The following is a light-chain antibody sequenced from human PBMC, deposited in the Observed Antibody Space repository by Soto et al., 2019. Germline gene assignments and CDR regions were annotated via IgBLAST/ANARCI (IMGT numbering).Light chain of an antibody. CDR1: SSDVGGYNY. CDR3: SSYTSSSLVV. CDR2: DVS. V-gene: IGLV2-14*01. Sequence: QYALTQPASVSGSPGQSITISCTGTSSDVGGYNYVSWYQQHPGKAPKLMIYDVSNRPSGVSNRFSGSKSGNTASLTISGLQAEDEADYYCSSYTSSSLVVFGGGTQLTVL. J-gene: IGLJ2*01.